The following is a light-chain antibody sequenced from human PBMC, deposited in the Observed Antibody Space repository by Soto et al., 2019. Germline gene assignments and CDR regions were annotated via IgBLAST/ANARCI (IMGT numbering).Light chain of an antibody. CDR1: QDISNY. Sequence: DIQMTQSPSSLSASAGDRVTITCPASQDISNYLNWYQQKPGKAPKLLISDASNLETGFPSRFRGSGSRTDFTLTLSSPQPEGFAAFYSQQHHGFPNFGPGTKVDIK. J-gene: IGKJ3*01. CDR2: DAS. V-gene: IGKV1-33*01. CDR3: QQHHGFPN.